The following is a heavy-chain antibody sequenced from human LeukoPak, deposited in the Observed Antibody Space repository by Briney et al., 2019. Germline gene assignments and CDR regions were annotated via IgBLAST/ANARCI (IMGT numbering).Heavy chain of an antibody. CDR1: GFTFSSYW. CDR2: IKQDGSEK. V-gene: IGHV3-7*01. Sequence: GGSLRLSCAASGFTFSSYWMSWVRQAPGKGLEWVANIKQDGSEKYYVDSVKGRFTISRDNAKNSLYLQMNSLRAEDTAVYYCARSLYPSGSFFDYWGQGILVTVSS. D-gene: IGHD6-13*01. CDR3: ARSLYPSGSFFDY. J-gene: IGHJ4*02.